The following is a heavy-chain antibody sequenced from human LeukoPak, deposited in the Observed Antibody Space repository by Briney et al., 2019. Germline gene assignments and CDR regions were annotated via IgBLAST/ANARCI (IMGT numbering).Heavy chain of an antibody. J-gene: IGHJ4*02. CDR3: ARGHIRSREIDY. D-gene: IGHD1-14*01. Sequence: SETLSLTCTVSGGSINNYYWSWIRQPPGKGLEWLGYIYYSGSTKYNPSLKSRVSLSVDTSKNQFSLNLTSVTAAGTAVYYCARGHIRSREIDYWGQGTLVTVSS. CDR2: IYYSGST. CDR1: GGSINNYY. V-gene: IGHV4-59*01.